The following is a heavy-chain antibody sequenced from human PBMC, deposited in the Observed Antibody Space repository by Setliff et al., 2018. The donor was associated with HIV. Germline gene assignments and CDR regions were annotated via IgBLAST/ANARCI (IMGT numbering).Heavy chain of an antibody. Sequence: TLSLPCTVSGGSISSGNNYWSWIRQPPGKGLEWIAYIYYSGNTYYNPSLKSRATISADTSKNQFSLKLNSVTVADTAVYYCARDPAVASREVAFDIWGQGTMVTVSS. D-gene: IGHD2-21*01. V-gene: IGHV4-30-4*08. CDR1: GGSISSGNNY. CDR2: IYYSGNT. J-gene: IGHJ3*02. CDR3: ARDPAVASREVAFDI.